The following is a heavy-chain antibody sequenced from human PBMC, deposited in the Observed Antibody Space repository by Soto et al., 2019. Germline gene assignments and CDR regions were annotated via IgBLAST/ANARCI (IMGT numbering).Heavy chain of an antibody. V-gene: IGHV4-34*01. D-gene: IGHD3-10*01. CDR2: INHSGST. J-gene: IGHJ6*03. Sequence: SETLSLSCAVYGGSFSGYYWSWIRQPPGKGLEWIGEINHSGSTNYNPSLKSRVTISVDTSKNQFSLKLSSVTAADTAVYYCARVGGSGRRYYYYMDVWGKGTTVTVSS. CDR1: GGSFSGYY. CDR3: ARVGGSGRRYYYYMDV.